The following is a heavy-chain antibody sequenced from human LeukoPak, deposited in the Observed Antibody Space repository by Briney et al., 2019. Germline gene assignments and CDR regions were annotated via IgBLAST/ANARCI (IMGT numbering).Heavy chain of an antibody. D-gene: IGHD2-2*01. V-gene: IGHV4-34*01. CDR3: ARDLGYCSSTSCYLRIEYYYYYGMDV. Sequence: PSETLSLTCAVYGGSFSGYYWSWIRQPPGKGLEWIGEINHSGSTNYNPSLKSRVTISVDTSKNQFSLKLSSVTAADTAVYYCARDLGYCSSTSCYLRIEYYYYYGMDVWGQGTTVTVSS. J-gene: IGHJ6*02. CDR2: INHSGST. CDR1: GGSFSGYY.